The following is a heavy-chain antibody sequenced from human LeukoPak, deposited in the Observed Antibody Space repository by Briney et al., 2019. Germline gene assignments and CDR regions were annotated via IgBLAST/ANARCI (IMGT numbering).Heavy chain of an antibody. CDR2: IHSSGYT. J-gene: IGHJ4*02. Sequence: SETPSLTCTVSGGSIRSSSFYWGWIRQPPGKGLEWIGSIHSSGYTSYTPSLKSRVAISVDTSKNQFSLRLRSVTAPDTAVYYCARDYGDYFDYWGQGTLVTVSS. CDR3: ARDYGDYFDY. V-gene: IGHV4-39*02. D-gene: IGHD4-17*01. CDR1: GGSIRSSSFY.